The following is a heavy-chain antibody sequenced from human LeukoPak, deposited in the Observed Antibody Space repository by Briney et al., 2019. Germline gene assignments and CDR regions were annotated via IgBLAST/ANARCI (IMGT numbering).Heavy chain of an antibody. J-gene: IGHJ4*02. CDR3: ARVDTAMNSDY. CDR2: IYYSGST. D-gene: IGHD5-18*01. Sequence: PSETLSLTCTVSGGSISSYYCSWIRQPPGKGLEWIGYIYYSGSTNYNPSLKSRVTISVDTSKNQFSLKLSSVTAADTAVYYCARVDTAMNSDYWGQGTLVTVSS. CDR1: GGSISSYY. V-gene: IGHV4-59*01.